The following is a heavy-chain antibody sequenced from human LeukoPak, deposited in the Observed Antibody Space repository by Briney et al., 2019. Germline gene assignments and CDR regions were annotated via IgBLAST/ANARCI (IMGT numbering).Heavy chain of an antibody. D-gene: IGHD3-10*01. CDR2: IYYSGST. Sequence: SETLSLTCTVSGGSISSSNYYGGWIRQPPGKGLEWIATIYYSGSTYYNPSLKSRVTISVDTSKNQFSLNLSSMTAADTAVYYCARRLHYGSGSYYQFDYWGQGTLVTVSS. J-gene: IGHJ4*02. CDR1: GGSISSSNYY. CDR3: ARRLHYGSGSYYQFDY. V-gene: IGHV4-39*01.